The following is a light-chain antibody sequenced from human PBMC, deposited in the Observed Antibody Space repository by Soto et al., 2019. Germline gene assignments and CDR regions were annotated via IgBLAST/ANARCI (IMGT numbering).Light chain of an antibody. CDR3: QQRSNWPRT. CDR2: DAS. Sequence: RERATLSCRASQSVSSYLAWYQQKPGQAPRLLIYDASHRATGIPARFSGSGSGTDFTLTISSLEPEDFAVYYCQQRSNWPRTFGQGTKVDI. CDR1: QSVSSY. V-gene: IGKV3-11*01. J-gene: IGKJ1*01.